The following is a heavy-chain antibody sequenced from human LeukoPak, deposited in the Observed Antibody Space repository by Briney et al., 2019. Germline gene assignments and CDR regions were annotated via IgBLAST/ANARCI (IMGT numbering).Heavy chain of an antibody. CDR2: IYHSAST. J-gene: IGHJ2*01. Sequence: SETLSLTCAVSGYSISSGYYWGWIRQPPGKGLEWIGSIYHSASTYYNPSLKSRVTISVDTSKNQFSLKLSSVTAADTAVYYCAYCSSTSCYIDWYFDLWGRGTLVTVSS. V-gene: IGHV4-38-2*01. CDR1: GYSISSGYY. CDR3: AYCSSTSCYIDWYFDL. D-gene: IGHD2-2*02.